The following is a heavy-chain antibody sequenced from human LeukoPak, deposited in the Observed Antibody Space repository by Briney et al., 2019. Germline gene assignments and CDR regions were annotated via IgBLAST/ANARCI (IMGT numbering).Heavy chain of an antibody. CDR3: ARVPPGSGSYWFDP. CDR2: VYHSGST. V-gene: IGHV4-38-2*02. D-gene: IGHD1-26*01. Sequence: PSETLSLTCTVSGYSISTGYYWGWVRQPPGKRLEWIGTVYHSGSTNYNPSLKSRVTISVDTSKNQFSLKLSSVTAADTAVYYCARVPPGSGSYWFDPWGQGTLVTVSS. CDR1: GYSISTGYY. J-gene: IGHJ5*02.